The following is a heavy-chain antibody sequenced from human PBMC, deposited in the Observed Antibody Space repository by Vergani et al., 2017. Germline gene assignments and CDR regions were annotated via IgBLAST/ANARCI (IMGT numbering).Heavy chain of an antibody. CDR2: ISYDGDTT. CDR3: AKFPQNITTPDRDDF. J-gene: IGHJ4*02. CDR1: GFRFSDYG. D-gene: IGHD2/OR15-2a*01. Sequence: HVQMVESGGGVVQPGRSLRLSCAVSGFRFSDYGMHWVRQAPGRGLEWVALISYDGDTTYYEDSVKGRFTISRDNSKNTLFLQMHSLRVEDTTLYYCAKFPQNITTPDRDDFWGQGALVTDSS. V-gene: IGHV3-30*18.